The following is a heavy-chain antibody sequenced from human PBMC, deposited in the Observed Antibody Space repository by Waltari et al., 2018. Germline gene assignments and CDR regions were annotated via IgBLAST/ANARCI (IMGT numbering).Heavy chain of an antibody. D-gene: IGHD1-26*01. Sequence: QVQLQESGPGLVKPSETLSLTCTVSGGSISSYYWSWIRQPPGKGLEWIGYIYYSGSTNYNPSLKSRVTISVDTSKNQFSLKLSSVTAADTAVYYCAREDRLGEFDYWGQGTLVTVSS. CDR1: GGSISSYY. CDR2: IYYSGST. J-gene: IGHJ4*02. V-gene: IGHV4-59*01. CDR3: AREDRLGEFDY.